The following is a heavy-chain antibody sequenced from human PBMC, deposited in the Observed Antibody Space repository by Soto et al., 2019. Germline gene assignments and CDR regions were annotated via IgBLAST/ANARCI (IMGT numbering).Heavy chain of an antibody. CDR2: ISGSGGST. CDR3: AKENGYSSSWFEFDY. J-gene: IGHJ4*02. D-gene: IGHD6-13*01. V-gene: IGHV3-23*01. CDR1: GFTFSGYW. Sequence: GGSLRLSCAASGFTFSGYWMYWVRQAPGKGLEWVSAISGSGGSTYYADSVKGRFTISRDNSKNTLYLQMNSLRAEDTAVYYCAKENGYSSSWFEFDYWGQGTLVTVSS.